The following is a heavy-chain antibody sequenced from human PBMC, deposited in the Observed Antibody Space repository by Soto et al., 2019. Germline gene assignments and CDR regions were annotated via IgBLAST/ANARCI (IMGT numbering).Heavy chain of an antibody. CDR3: ASSRGGYVDN. D-gene: IGHD3-10*01. Sequence: QVQLQESGPGLVKPSETLSLTCTVSGGSISSYYCSWIRQPPGKGLEWIGYIYYSGSTNYNPSLKSRVTISVDTSKNQFSLKLSSVTAADTAVYYCASSRGGYVDNWGQGTLVTVSS. V-gene: IGHV4-59*08. J-gene: IGHJ4*02. CDR1: GGSISSYY. CDR2: IYYSGST.